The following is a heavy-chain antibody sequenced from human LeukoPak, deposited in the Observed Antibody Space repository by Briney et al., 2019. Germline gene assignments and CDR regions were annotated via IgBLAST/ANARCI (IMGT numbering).Heavy chain of an antibody. D-gene: IGHD2-2*01. CDR1: GYTLTADY. V-gene: IGHV1-69*13. J-gene: IGHJ4*02. Sequence: SVKVSSKASGYTLTADYMPWVRQAAGHGLEWRGGIIPIFGTANYAQKFQGRVTTTADESTSTAYMELSSLRSEETAVYYCARAESPSTYCSSTSCYYFDYWGQGTLVTVSS. CDR2: IIPIFGTA. CDR3: ARAESPSTYCSSTSCYYFDY.